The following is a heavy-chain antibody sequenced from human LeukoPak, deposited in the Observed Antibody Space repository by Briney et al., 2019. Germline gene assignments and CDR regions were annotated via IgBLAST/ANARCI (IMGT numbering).Heavy chain of an antibody. D-gene: IGHD3-16*01. V-gene: IGHV3-69-1*01. CDR1: GFTFTDHP. CDR3: AKDRANWAIDD. Sequence: GGSLRLSGEPSGFTFTDHPRNWVRQAPGKGLEWISYIGGDGIAFYADSVKGRFTASKDDARKSMYLQMNSLRVEDTAVYYCAKDRANWAIDDWGQGTQVTVSS. J-gene: IGHJ4*02. CDR2: IGGDGIA.